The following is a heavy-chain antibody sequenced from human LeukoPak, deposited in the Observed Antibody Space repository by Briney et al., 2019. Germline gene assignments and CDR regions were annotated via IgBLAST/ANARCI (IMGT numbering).Heavy chain of an antibody. CDR3: ASHGGSHKYYLDY. CDR1: GFTVSSNY. V-gene: IGHV3-53*01. CDR2: IYSGGST. Sequence: GGSLRLSCAASGFTVSSNYMSWVRQAPGKGLEWVSSIYSGGSTYYADSVKGRFTISRDKSKNTLYLQMNSLRAEDTAVYYCASHGGSHKYYLDYWGQGTLVTVSS. J-gene: IGHJ4*02. D-gene: IGHD1-26*01.